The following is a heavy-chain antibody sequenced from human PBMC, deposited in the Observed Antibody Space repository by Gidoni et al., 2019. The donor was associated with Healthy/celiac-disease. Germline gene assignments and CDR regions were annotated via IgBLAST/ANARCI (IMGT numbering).Heavy chain of an antibody. CDR3: ARDRPIRDGYNPDDAFDI. CDR1: VGSISCYY. J-gene: IGHJ3*02. Sequence: QVQLQKSGPGLVKPSETLSLACTVSVGSISCYYWSWIRQPPGKGLEWIGYIYYSGSTNYNPSLKSRVTISVDTSKNQFSLKLSSVTAADTGVYYCARDRPIRDGYNPDDAFDIWGQGKIVTVSS. V-gene: IGHV4-59*01. CDR2: IYYSGST. D-gene: IGHD5-12*01.